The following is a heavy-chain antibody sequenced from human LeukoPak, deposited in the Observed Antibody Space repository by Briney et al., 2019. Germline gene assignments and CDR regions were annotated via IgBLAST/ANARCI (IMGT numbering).Heavy chain of an antibody. D-gene: IGHD3/OR15-3a*01. V-gene: IGHV4-34*01. Sequence: KPSETLSLTCAVYGGSFSDYYWSWIRQPPGKGREWIGEIDQRGTTNYNPSIKSRVAISIGTSKKQFSLTLTSMTAADTAVYYCARVPHYYFGYGYFDTWGQGTRVTVSS. CDR3: ARVPHYYFGYGYFDT. CDR2: IDQRGTT. J-gene: IGHJ4*02. CDR1: GGSFSDYY.